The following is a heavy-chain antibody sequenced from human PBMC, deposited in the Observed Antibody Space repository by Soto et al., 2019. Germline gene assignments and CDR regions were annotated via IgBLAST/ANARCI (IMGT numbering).Heavy chain of an antibody. V-gene: IGHV4-4*02. J-gene: IGHJ2*01. CDR2: IYHSGST. CDR1: GGSISSSNW. Sequence: SETLSLTCAVSGGSISSSNWWSWVRQPPGKGLEWIGEIYHSGSTNYNPSLKSRVTISVDRSKNRFSLNLNSVTAADTAVYYCARFNWYFDLWGRGTLVTVSS. CDR3: ARFNWYFDL.